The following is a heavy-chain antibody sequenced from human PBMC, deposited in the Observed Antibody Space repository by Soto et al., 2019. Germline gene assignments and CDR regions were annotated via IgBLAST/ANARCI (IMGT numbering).Heavy chain of an antibody. CDR1: GGSISSGGYY. V-gene: IGHV4-31*03. CDR3: ARGTVVAVAATGWFDP. J-gene: IGHJ5*02. Sequence: QVQLQESGPRLVKSSQTLSLTCTVSGGSISSGGYYWSWIRQHPGKGLEWIGYIYYSGSTYYNPSLKSRVTISVDTSKNQFSLKLSSVTAADTAVYYCARGTVVAVAATGWFDPWGQGTLVTVSS. CDR2: IYYSGST. D-gene: IGHD2-15*01.